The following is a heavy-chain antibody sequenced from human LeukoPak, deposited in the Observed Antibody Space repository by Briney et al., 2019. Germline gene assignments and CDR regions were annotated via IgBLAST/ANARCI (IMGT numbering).Heavy chain of an antibody. J-gene: IGHJ2*01. Sequence: PSETLSLTCTVSGGSISSSSYYWGWIRQPPGKGLEWIGSIYYSGSTYYNPSLKSRVTISVDTSKNQFSLKLSSVTAADTAVYYCARRQWLVLGVSWYFDLWGRGTLVTVSS. CDR1: GGSISSSSYY. CDR2: IYYSGST. CDR3: ARRQWLVLGVSWYFDL. D-gene: IGHD6-19*01. V-gene: IGHV4-39*01.